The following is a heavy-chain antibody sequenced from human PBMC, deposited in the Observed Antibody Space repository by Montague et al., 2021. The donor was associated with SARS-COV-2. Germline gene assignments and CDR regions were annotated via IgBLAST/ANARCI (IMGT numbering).Heavy chain of an antibody. CDR2: MSSCGTT. CDR3: SSTAYKHLNFGDYDL. D-gene: IGHD4-17*01. CDR1: GYSISGGYQ. Sequence: SETRSLTCSGSGYSISGGYQWGWIRAPPGRGVEWVGSMSSCGTTHNNTSLMSRVTMTIDTSRNEISLRLSSVSAADSASYYCSSTAYKHLNFGDYDLWGQGALVTVSS. V-gene: IGHV4-38-2*02. J-gene: IGHJ5*02.